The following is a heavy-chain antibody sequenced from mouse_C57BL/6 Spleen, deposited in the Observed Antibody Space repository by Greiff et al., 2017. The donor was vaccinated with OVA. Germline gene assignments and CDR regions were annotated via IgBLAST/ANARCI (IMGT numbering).Heavy chain of an antibody. CDR2: INPNNGGT. J-gene: IGHJ3*01. Sequence: EVQLQQSGPELVKPGASVKIPCKASGYTFTDYNMDWVKQSHGTSLEWIGDINPNNGGTIYNQKFKGKATLTVDKSSSTAYMELRSLTSEDTAVYYCARGGPAWCAYWGQGTLVTVSA. CDR1: GYTFTDYN. CDR3: ARGGPAWCAY. V-gene: IGHV1-18*01.